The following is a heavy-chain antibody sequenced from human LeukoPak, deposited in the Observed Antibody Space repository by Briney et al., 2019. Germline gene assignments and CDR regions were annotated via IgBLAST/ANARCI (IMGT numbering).Heavy chain of an antibody. CDR3: ARGRWSATTASYYLAF. CDR1: EYTFTDYA. V-gene: IGHV1-3*01. Sequence: ASVKVSCKASEYTFTDYAVNWVRQAPGQRLEWMGWINAGNGNTRYSQRFQGRVTITRDTSASTAYMELSSVTSEDPAVYYCARGRWSATTASYYLAFWGQGTLVTVSS. CDR2: INAGNGNT. J-gene: IGHJ4*02. D-gene: IGHD5-24*01.